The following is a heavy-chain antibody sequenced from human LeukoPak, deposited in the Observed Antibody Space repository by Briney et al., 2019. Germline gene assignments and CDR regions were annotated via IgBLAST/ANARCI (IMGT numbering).Heavy chain of an antibody. D-gene: IGHD3-16*01. V-gene: IGHV3-21*01. CDR3: AREMITFSMDV. CDR2: ISSSSYI. J-gene: IGHJ6*02. CDR1: GFTFSSYS. Sequence: PGGSLRLSCAASGFTFSSYSMNWVRQAPGKGLEWVSSISSSSYIYYADSVKGRFTISRDNAKNSLYLQMNSLRAEDTAVYYCAREMITFSMDVWGQGTTVTVSS.